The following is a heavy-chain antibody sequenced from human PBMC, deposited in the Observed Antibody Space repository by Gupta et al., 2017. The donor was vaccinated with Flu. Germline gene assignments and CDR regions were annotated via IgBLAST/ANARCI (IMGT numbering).Heavy chain of an antibody. J-gene: IGHJ6*03. Sequence: GEGLEWMGWMNPHSGNTGYAQQFQGRVTMTRNTSMRTAYMEVSSLRSDDTAVHYCAKSEGWRGRQSQFSYYYIYVWGKGTTVTVPS. CDR3: AKSEGWRGRQSQFSYYYIYV. V-gene: IGHV1-8*01. CDR2: MNPHSGNT.